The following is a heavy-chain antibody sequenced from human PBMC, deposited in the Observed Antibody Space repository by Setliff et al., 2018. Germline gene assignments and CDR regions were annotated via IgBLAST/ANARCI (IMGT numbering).Heavy chain of an antibody. Sequence: GESLKISCKGSGYTFTNYWIAWVRQMPGKGLEYMGIIHPADSDTTHSPSFQGQVTISADKSINTAYLQWSSLKASDTAIYYCARVGPLTDDAFDIWGQGTMVTVSS. J-gene: IGHJ3*02. V-gene: IGHV5-51*01. CDR3: ARVGPLTDDAFDI. D-gene: IGHD1-26*01. CDR2: IHPADSDT. CDR1: GYTFTNYW.